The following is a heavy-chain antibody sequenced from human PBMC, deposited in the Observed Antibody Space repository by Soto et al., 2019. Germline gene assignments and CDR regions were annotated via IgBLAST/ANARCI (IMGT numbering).Heavy chain of an antibody. J-gene: IGHJ6*02. CDR1: GYTFTGYY. CDR2: INPNSGGT. CDR3: ARDRVAAHYYYYYGMDV. Sequence: ASVKDSCKASGYTFTGYYMHWVRQSPGQGLEWMGWINPNSGGTNYAQKFQGWVTMTRDTSISTAYMELSRLRSDDTAVYYCARDRVAAHYYYYYGMDVWGQGTTVTVSS. V-gene: IGHV1-2*04. D-gene: IGHD6-6*01.